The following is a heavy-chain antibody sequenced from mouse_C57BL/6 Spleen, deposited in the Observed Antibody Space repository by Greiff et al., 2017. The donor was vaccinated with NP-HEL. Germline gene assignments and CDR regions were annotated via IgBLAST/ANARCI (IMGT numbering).Heavy chain of an antibody. D-gene: IGHD1-1*01. J-gene: IGHJ1*03. Sequence: DVQLQESEGGLVQPGSSMKLSCTASGFTFSDYYMAWVRQVPEKGLEWVANINYDGSSTYYLDSLKSRFIISRDNAKNILYLQMSSLKSEDTATYYCAREAYYYGSSLGYFDVWGTGTTVTVSS. V-gene: IGHV5-16*01. CDR1: GFTFSDYY. CDR2: INYDGSST. CDR3: AREAYYYGSSLGYFDV.